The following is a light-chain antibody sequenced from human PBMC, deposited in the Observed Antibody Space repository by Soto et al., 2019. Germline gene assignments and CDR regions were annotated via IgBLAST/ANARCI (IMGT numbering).Light chain of an antibody. J-gene: IGKJ1*01. CDR1: EDISNY. V-gene: IGKV1-27*01. Sequence: DIQMTQSPSSLSASVGDRVTITCRASEDISNYLAWYQQKPGKVPKLLIYGASTLQSGVPSRFRGNGSGTDFTLTISSLQTEDVATYYCQNYNRAPWTFGQGTKVESK. CDR2: GAS. CDR3: QNYNRAPWT.